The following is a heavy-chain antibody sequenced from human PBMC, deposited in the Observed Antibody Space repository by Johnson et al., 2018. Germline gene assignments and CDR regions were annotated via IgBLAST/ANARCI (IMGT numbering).Heavy chain of an antibody. D-gene: IGHD6-13*01. J-gene: IGHJ6*02. CDR1: GFTFSSCG. CDR3: ARVGSHPGYSSSWDDGSYYYYYGMDV. Sequence: VQLVESGGGVVQPGRSLRLSCAASGFTFSSCGMHWVRQAPGKGLDWVAVISYDGNNKYYADSVKGRFTISRDNSKNTPYLQMNSLRAEYTAVYYCARVGSHPGYSSSWDDGSYYYYYGMDVWGQGTTVTVSS. CDR2: ISYDGNNK. V-gene: IGHV3-30*03.